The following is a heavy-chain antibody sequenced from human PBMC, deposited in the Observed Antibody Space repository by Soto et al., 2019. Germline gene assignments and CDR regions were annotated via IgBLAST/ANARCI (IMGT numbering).Heavy chain of an antibody. D-gene: IGHD1-26*01. V-gene: IGHV1-69*01. CDR3: ARDGGRHSGGIDY. J-gene: IGHJ4*02. CDR1: GGTFSSYS. CDR2: IIPIFGTA. Sequence: QVQLVQPGAEVKKPGSSVKVSCKASGGTFSSYSINWVRLAPGQGLEWMGEIIPIFGTANYAQKFQGRVTITADESTSTAYMELSSLRSEDTAVYYCARDGGRHSGGIDYWGQGTLVTVSS.